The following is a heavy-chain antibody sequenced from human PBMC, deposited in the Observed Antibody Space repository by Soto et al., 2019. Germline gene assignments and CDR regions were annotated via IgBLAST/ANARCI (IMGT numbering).Heavy chain of an antibody. CDR1: GYSFTGLD. V-gene: IGHV1-8*01. Sequence: VSVKVSCKASGYSFTGLDINWVRQTTGQGLEWMGWMEPSSGRTGYAQKFQGRVTMTRDTSINTAYMELSSLTSDDTAFYYCARGVTSGVDYWGQGTLGTVSS. CDR3: ARGVTSGVDY. D-gene: IGHD3-10*01. CDR2: MEPSSGRT. J-gene: IGHJ4*02.